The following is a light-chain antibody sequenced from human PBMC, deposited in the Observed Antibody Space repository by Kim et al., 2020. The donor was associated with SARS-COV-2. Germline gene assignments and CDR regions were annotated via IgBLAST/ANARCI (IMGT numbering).Light chain of an antibody. CDR3: QAWDSSTAV. J-gene: IGLJ2*01. CDR1: KLGDKY. CDR2: QEN. Sequence: VSPGQTARITCSGDKLGDKYACWYQQKPCQAPVLVIYQENKRPSGIPERFSGSNSGNTATLTISGTQAMDEADYYCQAWDSSTAVFGGGTQLTVL. V-gene: IGLV3-1*01.